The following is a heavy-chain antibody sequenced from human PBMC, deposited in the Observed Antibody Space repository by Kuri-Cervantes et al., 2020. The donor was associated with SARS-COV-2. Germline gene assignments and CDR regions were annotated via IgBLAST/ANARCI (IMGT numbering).Heavy chain of an antibody. D-gene: IGHD2-2*02. CDR1: GFTFDDYA. V-gene: IGHV3-9*01. Sequence: GGSLRLSCAASGFTFDDYAMHWVRQAPGKGLEWVSGISWNSGSIGYADSVKGRFTISRDNAKNSLYLQMNSLGAEDTALYYCAKDIDTASVVVPAAINFDYWGQGTLVTVSS. CDR2: ISWNSGSI. CDR3: AKDIDTASVVVPAAINFDY. J-gene: IGHJ4*02.